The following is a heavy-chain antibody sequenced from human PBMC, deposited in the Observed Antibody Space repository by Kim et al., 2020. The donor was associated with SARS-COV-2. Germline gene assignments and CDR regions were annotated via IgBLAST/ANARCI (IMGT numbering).Heavy chain of an antibody. Sequence: ASVKVSCKASGYTFTSYYMHWVRQAPGQGLEWMGIINPSGGSTSYAQKFQGRVTMTRDTSTSTVYMELSSLRSEDTAVYYCAREGLIVATIWGRWFDPWGQGTLVTVSS. D-gene: IGHD5-12*01. V-gene: IGHV1-46*01. CDR3: AREGLIVATIWGRWFDP. CDR1: GYTFTSYY. CDR2: INPSGGST. J-gene: IGHJ5*02.